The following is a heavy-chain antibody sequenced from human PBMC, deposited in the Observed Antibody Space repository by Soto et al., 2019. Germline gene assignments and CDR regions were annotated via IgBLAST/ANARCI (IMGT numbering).Heavy chain of an antibody. V-gene: IGHV4-59*01. CDR1: GGSISSYY. D-gene: IGHD4-17*01. J-gene: IGHJ4*02. CDR3: ARRYGPGFDY. Sequence: SETLSLTCTVSGGSISSYYWSWIRQPPGKGLEGIGYIYYSGSTNYNPSLKSRVTISVDTSKNQFSLKLSSVTAADTAVYYCARRYGPGFDYWGQGTLVTVSS. CDR2: IYYSGST.